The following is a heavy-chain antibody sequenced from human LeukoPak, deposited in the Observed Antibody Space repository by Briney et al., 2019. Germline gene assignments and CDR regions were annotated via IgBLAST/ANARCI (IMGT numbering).Heavy chain of an antibody. CDR3: ARVVLYSSSWYTFDY. Sequence: SETLSLTCTVSGGSISSYYWNWIRQPPGKGLEWIGYIYYSGSINYNPSLKSRVTISVDTSKNQFSLKLSSVTAADTAVYYCARVVLYSSSWYTFDYWGQGTLVTVSS. D-gene: IGHD6-13*01. V-gene: IGHV4-59*01. J-gene: IGHJ4*02. CDR2: IYYSGSI. CDR1: GGSISSYY.